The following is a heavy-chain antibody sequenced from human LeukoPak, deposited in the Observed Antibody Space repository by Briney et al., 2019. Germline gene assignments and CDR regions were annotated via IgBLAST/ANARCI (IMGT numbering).Heavy chain of an antibody. D-gene: IGHD3-22*01. CDR1: GFTLRDYH. CDR3: ARDGAGGDDSAFDG. J-gene: IGHJ3*01. CDR2: TRSKVRKYAT. Sequence: PSGGSLRLSCVGSGFTLRDYHMDWLRQAPGMGLEWVGRTRSKVRKYATEYPASVKRRFTIPSHDPENSALLHLTSPPDDDTSLYYWARDGAGGDDSAFDGWGQGTMVT. V-gene: IGHV3-72*01.